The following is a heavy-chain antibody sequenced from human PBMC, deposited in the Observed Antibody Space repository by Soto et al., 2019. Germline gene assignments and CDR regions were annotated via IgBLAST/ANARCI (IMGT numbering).Heavy chain of an antibody. V-gene: IGHV1-69*06. J-gene: IGHJ6*02. CDR2: ITPVFGAA. Sequence: QVQLVQSGAEVKMPGSSVKVSCKTSGGTFTSYTISWVRQAPGQGLEWMGGITPVFGAATYAQRFQGRATITADKSTSTVFLEMSSLRSDDTAVYYCAGRYCTSTRCYAERYYYDMDVWGQGTTVTVSS. CDR3: AGRYCTSTRCYAERYYYDMDV. CDR1: GGTFTSYT. D-gene: IGHD2-2*01.